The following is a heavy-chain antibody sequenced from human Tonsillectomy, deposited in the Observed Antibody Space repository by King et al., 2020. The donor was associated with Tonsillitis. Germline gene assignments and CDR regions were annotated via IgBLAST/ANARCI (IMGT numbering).Heavy chain of an antibody. V-gene: IGHV3-23*04. CDR1: GFTFSKYA. D-gene: IGHD1-26*01. Sequence: VQLVESGGGLVQPGGSLKVSCAASGFTFSKYAMNWVRQAPGKGLEWVSAITGSGGRTFYADSVKGLVTISRDNSDNTVYLQMNSLRAEDTAVYYCAKGGFDYWGQETLVTVSS. CDR3: AKGGFDY. CDR2: ITGSGGRT. J-gene: IGHJ4*02.